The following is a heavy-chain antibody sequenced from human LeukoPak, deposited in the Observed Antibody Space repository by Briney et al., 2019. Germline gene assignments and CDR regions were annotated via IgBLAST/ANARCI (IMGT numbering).Heavy chain of an antibody. CDR3: ARLNTYSYAFDI. J-gene: IGHJ3*02. Sequence: SETLSLTCAVYGGSFSCYYWSWIRQPPGKGLEWIGEINHSGSTNYNPSLKSRVTISVDTSKNQFSLKLSSVTAADTAVYYCARLNTYSYAFDIWGQGTMVTVSS. D-gene: IGHD2-21*01. CDR2: INHSGST. CDR1: GGSFSCYY. V-gene: IGHV4-34*01.